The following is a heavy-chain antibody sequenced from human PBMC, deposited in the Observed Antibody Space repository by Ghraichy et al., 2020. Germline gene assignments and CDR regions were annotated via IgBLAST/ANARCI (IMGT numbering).Heavy chain of an antibody. V-gene: IGHV3-48*02. D-gene: IGHD3-10*01. J-gene: IGHJ4*02. CDR3: ARGITMVRGGLDY. Sequence: LSLTCAASGFTFSSYSINWVRQAPGTRLAWVSYISSSSSTIYYADSVKGRFTISRDNAKNSLYLQMNSLRDEDTAVYYCARGITMVRGGLDYWGQGTLVTVSS. CDR1: GFTFSSYS. CDR2: ISSSSSTI.